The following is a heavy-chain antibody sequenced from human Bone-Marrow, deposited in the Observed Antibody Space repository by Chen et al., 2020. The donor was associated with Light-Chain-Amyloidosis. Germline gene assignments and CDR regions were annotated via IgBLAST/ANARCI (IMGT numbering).Heavy chain of an antibody. CDR1: GFTFSAYW. Sequence: EVQLMESGGGLVQPGGSLRLSCAASGFTFSAYWMTWVRQAPGKGLERVATINQGGSERYYVVSVKGRFTISRDNGKNSLYLQMNSLRAEDTALYYCTRGGSDSSWYWWAWGQGTLVTVSS. V-gene: IGHV3-7*01. CDR3: TRGGSDSSWYWWA. CDR2: INQGGSER. D-gene: IGHD2-8*02. J-gene: IGHJ5*02.